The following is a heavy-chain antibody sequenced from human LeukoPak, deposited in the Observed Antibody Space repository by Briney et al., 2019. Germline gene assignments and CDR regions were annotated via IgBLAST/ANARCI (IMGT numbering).Heavy chain of an antibody. D-gene: IGHD5-18*01. CDR2: IHPGDSDT. CDR3: ARRGYNYANYAFDI. V-gene: IGHV5-51*01. CDR1: GYSFISYW. J-gene: IGHJ3*02. Sequence: GEPLKISCKGSGYSFISYWIGWVRQMPGKGLDWMGFIHPGDSDTRYRPSLQGQVTISVDQSISTASLQWISLKASDTAMYYCARRGYNYANYAFDIWGQGTMVTVSS.